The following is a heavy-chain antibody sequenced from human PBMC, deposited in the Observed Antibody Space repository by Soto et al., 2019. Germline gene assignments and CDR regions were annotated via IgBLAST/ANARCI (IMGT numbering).Heavy chain of an antibody. V-gene: IGHV1-69*13. CDR2: IIPIFGTA. CDR3: ARDSRAYCSSTSCFQDFDY. D-gene: IGHD2-2*01. J-gene: IGHJ4*02. CDR1: GGTFSSYA. Sequence: ASVKVSCKASGGTFSSYAISWVLQAPGQGLEWMGGIIPIFGTANYAQKFQGRVTITADESTSTAYMELSSLRSEDTAVYYCARDSRAYCSSTSCFQDFDYWGQGTLVTVSS.